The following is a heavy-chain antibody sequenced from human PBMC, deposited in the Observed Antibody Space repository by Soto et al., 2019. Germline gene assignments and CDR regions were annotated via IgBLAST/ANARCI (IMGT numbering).Heavy chain of an antibody. V-gene: IGHV4-31*03. Sequence: QVQLQESGPGLVKPSQTLSLGCTVSGDSISNDFYYWNWIRQHPEKGLEWVGYIDYSGNTYYNPSLQSRVSISVDTSKNQFSLNLNSVTAADTAVYYCARSRGRSGSYLAFAIWGQGTLVVVSS. J-gene: IGHJ3*02. CDR1: GDSISNDFYY. CDR3: ARSRGRSGSYLAFAI. CDR2: IDYSGNT. D-gene: IGHD1-26*01.